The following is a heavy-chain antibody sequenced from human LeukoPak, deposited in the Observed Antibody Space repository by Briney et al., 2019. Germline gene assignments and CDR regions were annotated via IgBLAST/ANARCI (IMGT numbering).Heavy chain of an antibody. J-gene: IGHJ6*03. V-gene: IGHV4-39*07. CDR1: GGSISSSSYY. Sequence: PSETLSLTCTVSGGSISSSSYYWGWIRQPPGKGLEWIGSIYYSGSTYYNPSLKSRVTISVDTSKNQFSLKLSSVTAADTAVYYCARPNSGYDQNYYYYYMDVWGKGTTVTVSS. CDR3: ARPNSGYDQNYYYYYMDV. CDR2: IYYSGST. D-gene: IGHD5-12*01.